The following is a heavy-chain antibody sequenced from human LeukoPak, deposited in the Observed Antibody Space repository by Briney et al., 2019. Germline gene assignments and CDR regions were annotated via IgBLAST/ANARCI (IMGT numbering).Heavy chain of an antibody. CDR2: IYSSGST. V-gene: IGHV4-59*01. D-gene: IGHD3-22*01. CDR3: ARGLTSGYYGHYYMDV. CDR1: GGSISSYY. Sequence: SETLSLTCTVSGGSISSYYRSWIRQPPGKGLEWIGFIYSSGSTNYNTSLKSRVIIPLDTSKNQFSLKLSSVTAADPAVYYCARGLTSGYYGHYYMDVWGKGTTVTVSS. J-gene: IGHJ6*03.